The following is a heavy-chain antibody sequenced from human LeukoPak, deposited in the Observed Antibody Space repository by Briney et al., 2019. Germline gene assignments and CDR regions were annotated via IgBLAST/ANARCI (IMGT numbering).Heavy chain of an antibody. CDR2: IYYSGST. CDR1: GGSISSSSYY. V-gene: IGHV4-39*07. Sequence: PSETLSLTCTVSGGSISSSSYYWGWIRQPPGKGLEWIGSIYYSGSTYYNPFLKSRVTISVDTSKNQFSLKLSSVTAADTAVYYCARGGLMYYDFWSGYPFDYWGQGTLVTVSS. D-gene: IGHD3-3*01. J-gene: IGHJ4*02. CDR3: ARGGLMYYDFWSGYPFDY.